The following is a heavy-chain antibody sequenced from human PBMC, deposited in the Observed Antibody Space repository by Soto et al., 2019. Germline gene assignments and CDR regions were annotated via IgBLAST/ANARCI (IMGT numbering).Heavy chain of an antibody. D-gene: IGHD2-2*01. Sequence: PGGSLRLSCVVSGLTFTDAWMSWVRQAPGKGLEWVGRMKDRRDGGTTDYGASVKGRFTISRDNLKNTLYLQMDSLKTEDTAVYYCTTATHAPVGGPGTTVTVSS. CDR2: MKDRRDGGTT. CDR3: TTATHAPV. V-gene: IGHV3-15*01. J-gene: IGHJ6*02. CDR1: GLTFTDAW.